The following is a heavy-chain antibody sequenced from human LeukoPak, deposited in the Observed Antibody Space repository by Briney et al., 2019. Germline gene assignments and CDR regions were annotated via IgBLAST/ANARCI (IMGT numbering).Heavy chain of an antibody. CDR3: AKCGAKYDFWSGYLNSPFDY. CDR1: GFTFSNYA. CDR2: ISGSGGST. V-gene: IGHV3-23*01. Sequence: PGASLRLSCAASGFTFSNYAMSWVRQAPGKGLEWVSAISGSGGSTYYADSVKGRFTISRDNSKNTLYLQMNSLRAEDTAVYYCAKCGAKYDFWSGYLNSPFDYWGQGTLVTVSS. D-gene: IGHD3-3*01. J-gene: IGHJ4*02.